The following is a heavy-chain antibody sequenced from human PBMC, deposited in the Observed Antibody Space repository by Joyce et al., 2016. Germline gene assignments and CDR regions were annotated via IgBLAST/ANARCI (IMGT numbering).Heavy chain of an antibody. J-gene: IGHJ3*01. CDR3: ASLITVSGAIDV. CDR2: IGSSSSTV. D-gene: IGHD6-19*01. Sequence: EVQLVESGGGLVQPGGSLRLSCAASGFTFSSYSMYWVRQAPGKGLEWISYIGSSSSTVYYADSVKGRFTISRDNAKNSLYLQMNSLRAEDSALYYCASLITVSGAIDVWGQGTMVTVSS. V-gene: IGHV3-48*01. CDR1: GFTFSSYS.